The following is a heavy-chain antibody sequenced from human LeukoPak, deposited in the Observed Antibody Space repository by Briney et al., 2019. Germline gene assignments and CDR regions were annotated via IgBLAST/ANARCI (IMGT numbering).Heavy chain of an antibody. CDR2: IYPGDSDT. CDR1: GYSFTSYW. Sequence: RGESLKISCKGSGYSFTSYWIGWVRQMPGKGLEWMGIIYPGDSDTRYSPSFQGQVTISADKSISTAYLQWSSLKASDTAMYYCARLGPTTVTIRSYFDYWGQGTLVTVSS. J-gene: IGHJ4*02. D-gene: IGHD4-17*01. CDR3: ARLGPTTVTIRSYFDY. V-gene: IGHV5-51*01.